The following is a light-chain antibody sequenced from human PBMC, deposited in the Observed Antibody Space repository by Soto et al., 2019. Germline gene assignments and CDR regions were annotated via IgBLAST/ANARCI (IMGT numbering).Light chain of an antibody. CDR2: AAS. CDR1: QSISGY. Sequence: DIQMTQSPSSLTASVGDRVTITCRASQSISGYLNWYQEKPGKAPKLLIYAASSLQSGVPSRFSGRGSGTGFTLTITSLQPEDFGTYYCQQSYRTPTFGQGTKVEIK. V-gene: IGKV1-39*01. J-gene: IGKJ1*01. CDR3: QQSYRTPT.